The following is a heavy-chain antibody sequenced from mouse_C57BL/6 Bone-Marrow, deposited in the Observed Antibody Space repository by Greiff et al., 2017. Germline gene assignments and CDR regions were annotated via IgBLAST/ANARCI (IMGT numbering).Heavy chain of an antibody. D-gene: IGHD1-1*01. V-gene: IGHV1-54*01. J-gene: IGHJ4*01. CDR2: INPGSGGT. CDR3: ARYYGRVYDMDY. Sequence: QVQLQQSGAELVRPGTSVKVSCKASGYAFTNYLIEWVKQRPGQGLEWIGVINPGSGGTNYNEKFKGKATLTADKASSTAYMQLSSLTSEDSAVYFCARYYGRVYDMDYWGQGTSVTVSS. CDR1: GYAFTNYL.